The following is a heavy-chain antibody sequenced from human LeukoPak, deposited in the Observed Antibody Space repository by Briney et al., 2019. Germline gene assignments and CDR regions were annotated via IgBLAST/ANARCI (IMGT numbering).Heavy chain of an antibody. Sequence: SETLSLTCTVSGGSISSSSYYWGWIRQPPGKGLEWIGSIYYSGSTYYNPSLKSRLTISVDTSKNQFSLKLSSVTAADTAVYYCARHLGAGIAGLYYYYYYYMDVWGKGTTVTVSS. CDR3: ARHLGAGIAGLYYYYYYYMDV. D-gene: IGHD6-13*01. V-gene: IGHV4-39*01. CDR1: GGSISSSSYY. J-gene: IGHJ6*03. CDR2: IYYSGST.